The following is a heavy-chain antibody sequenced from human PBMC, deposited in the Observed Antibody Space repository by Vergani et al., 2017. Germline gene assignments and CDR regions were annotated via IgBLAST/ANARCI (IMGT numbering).Heavy chain of an antibody. J-gene: IGHJ5*02. Sequence: VDLVESGGGLVKPGGSLRLSCAASGFTFSDYYMSWIRQAPGKGLEWVSYISSSGNTIYYADSVKGRFTISRDNAKNSLYLQMNSLRAEDTAVYYCARDSITMVRGVIITHPWFDPWGQGTLVTVSS. CDR1: GFTFSDYY. CDR2: ISSSGNTI. CDR3: ARDSITMVRGVIITHPWFDP. V-gene: IGHV3-11*04. D-gene: IGHD3-10*01.